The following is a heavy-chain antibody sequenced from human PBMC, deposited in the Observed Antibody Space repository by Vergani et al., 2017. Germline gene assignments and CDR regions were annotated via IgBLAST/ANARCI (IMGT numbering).Heavy chain of an antibody. CDR2: ISSSSSTI. CDR1: GFTFSSYS. D-gene: IGHD1-26*01. V-gene: IGHV3-48*01. CDR3: AKFGSTNWFDP. Sequence: EVQLVESGGGLVQPGGSLRLSCAASGFTFSSYSMNWVRQAPGKGLEWVSYISSSSSTIYYADSVKGRFTISRDNAKNSLYLQMNSLRAEDTAVYYCAKFGSTNWFDPWGQGTLVTVSS. J-gene: IGHJ5*02.